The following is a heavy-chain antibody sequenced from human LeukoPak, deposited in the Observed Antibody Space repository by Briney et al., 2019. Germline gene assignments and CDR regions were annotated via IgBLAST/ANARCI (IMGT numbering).Heavy chain of an antibody. CDR1: GGSISSGDYY. V-gene: IGHV4-30-4*01. CDR3: ARASVYYGSGSYYNPKSDFDY. CDR2: IYYSGST. Sequence: SETLSLTCTVSGGSISSGDYYWSWIRQPPGKGLEWIGYIYYSGSTYYNPSLKSRVTISVDTSKNQFSLKLSSVTAADTAVYYCARASVYYGSGSYYNPKSDFDYWGQGTLVTVSS. D-gene: IGHD3-10*01. J-gene: IGHJ4*02.